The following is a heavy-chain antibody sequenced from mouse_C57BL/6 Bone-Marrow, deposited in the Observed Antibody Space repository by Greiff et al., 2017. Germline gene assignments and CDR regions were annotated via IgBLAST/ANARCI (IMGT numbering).Heavy chain of an antibody. D-gene: IGHD2-1*01. V-gene: IGHV14-4*01. Sequence: VQLQQSGAELVRPGASVKLSCTASGFNIKDDYMHWVKQRPEQGLEWIGWIDPENGDTEYASKFQGKATITADTSSTTAYLQLSSLTSEDTAVYYCTTGNYECAMDYWGQGTSVTVSS. CDR3: TTGNYECAMDY. CDR1: GFNIKDDY. CDR2: IDPENGDT. J-gene: IGHJ4*01.